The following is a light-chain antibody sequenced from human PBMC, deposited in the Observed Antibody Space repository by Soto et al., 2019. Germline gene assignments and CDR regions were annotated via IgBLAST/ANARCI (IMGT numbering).Light chain of an antibody. CDR2: LGS. Sequence: LLTHPPLCLPHTPGEPAAVPCSSSQILLHRNGYNYLDWYLQKPGQSQQLLIYLGSNRASGVPARFSGSGSGTDFTLNISRVQAEDVGVYYCMQRLQTPPITGGQGTRREIK. CDR3: MQRLQTPPIT. J-gene: IGKJ5*01. CDR1: QILLHRNGYNY. V-gene: IGKV2-28*01.